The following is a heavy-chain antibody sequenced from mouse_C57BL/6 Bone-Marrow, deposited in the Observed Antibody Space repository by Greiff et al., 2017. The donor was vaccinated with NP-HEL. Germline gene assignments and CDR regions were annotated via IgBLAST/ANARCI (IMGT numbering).Heavy chain of an antibody. V-gene: IGHV5-6*01. J-gene: IGHJ3*01. CDR1: GFTFSSYG. CDR2: ISSGGSYT. CDR3: ARHDGYYYFWFAY. D-gene: IGHD2-3*01. Sequence: EVQVVESGGDLVKPGGSLKLSCAASGFTFSSYGMSWVRQTPDKRLEWVATISSGGSYTYYPDSVKGRFTISRDNAKNTLYLQMSSLKSEDTAMYYCARHDGYYYFWFAYWGQGTLVTVSA.